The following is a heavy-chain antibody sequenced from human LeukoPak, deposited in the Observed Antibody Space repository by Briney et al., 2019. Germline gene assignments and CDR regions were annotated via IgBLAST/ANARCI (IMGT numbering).Heavy chain of an antibody. V-gene: IGHV4-39*07. CDR2: IYDSGST. Sequence: SETLSLTCTVSGGSISSSSYDWGWIRQPPGKGREWIGSIYDSGSTYYNPCLKCRVTLSVHPSKTQFSLRLCSVTAAAPAISGGGEPRAGDMSIDYWGQGTLVTVSS. CDR1: GGSISSSSYD. D-gene: IGHD2-15*01. CDR3: GEPRAGDMSIDY. J-gene: IGHJ4*02.